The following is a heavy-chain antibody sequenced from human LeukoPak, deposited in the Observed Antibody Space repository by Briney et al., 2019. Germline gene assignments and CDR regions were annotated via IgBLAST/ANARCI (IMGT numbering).Heavy chain of an antibody. CDR3: ARGVIVGATTGAFDI. V-gene: IGHV1-2*02. J-gene: IGHJ3*02. Sequence: GASVKVSCKASGGTSSGYAISWVRQAPGQGLEWMGWINPNNGDTNYARRFQGRVTMTSDTSISTAYMELSRLMSDDTAVYSCARGVIVGATTGAFDIWGQGTLLTVSS. D-gene: IGHD1-26*01. CDR1: GGTSSGYA. CDR2: INPNNGDT.